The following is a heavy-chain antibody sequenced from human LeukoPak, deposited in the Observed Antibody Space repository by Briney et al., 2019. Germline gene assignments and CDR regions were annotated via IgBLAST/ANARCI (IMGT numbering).Heavy chain of an antibody. CDR3: ARFFGVVIPFDY. CDR1: GFTFSSYA. Sequence: GSLRLSCAASGFTFSSYAMHWVRQAPGKGLEWVAVISYDGSNKYYADSVKGRFTISRDNSKNTLYLQMNSLRAEDTAVYYCARFFGVVIPFDYWGQGTLVTVSS. D-gene: IGHD3-3*01. CDR2: ISYDGSNK. V-gene: IGHV3-30-3*01. J-gene: IGHJ4*02.